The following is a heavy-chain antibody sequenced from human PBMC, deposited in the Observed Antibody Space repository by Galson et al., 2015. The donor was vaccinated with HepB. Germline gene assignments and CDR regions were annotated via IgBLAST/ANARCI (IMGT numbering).Heavy chain of an antibody. D-gene: IGHD3-10*01. CDR3: ARVRRGRASGSHDYYYYYGMDV. CDR1: GGSISSGGYH. Sequence: TLSLTCTVSGGSISSGGYHWSWIRQHPGKGLEWIGYIYYSGSTYYNPSLKSRVTISVDTSKNQFSLKLSSVTAADTAVYYCARVRRGRASGSHDYYYYYGMDVWGQGTTVTVSS. J-gene: IGHJ6*02. V-gene: IGHV4-31*03. CDR2: IYYSGST.